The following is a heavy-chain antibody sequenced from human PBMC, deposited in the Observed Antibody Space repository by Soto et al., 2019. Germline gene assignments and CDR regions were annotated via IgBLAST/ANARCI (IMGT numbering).Heavy chain of an antibody. CDR2: IYYSGKT. CDR1: GDSMTNDY. D-gene: IGHD2-15*01. Sequence: QVQLHESGPGLVKPSETLSLTCIVSGDSMTNDYWSWIRWPPGKGLEWIGYIYYSGKTDYNPSLQSRVSISIDTYRKQFSLNLSSVTAADTAMYYCASSYLGGNFDSWGQGTLVTVSS. CDR3: ASSYLGGNFDS. V-gene: IGHV4-59*01. J-gene: IGHJ4*02.